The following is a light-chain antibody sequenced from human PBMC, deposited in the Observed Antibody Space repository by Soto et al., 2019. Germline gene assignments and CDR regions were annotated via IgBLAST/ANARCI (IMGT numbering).Light chain of an antibody. Sequence: AIQMTQSPSSLSASVGDRVTISCRASQGIGNALGWYQQKPGKAPKLLIYDVSSLESGVPSRFSGSGSGTEFTLAISSLQPDDFATYYCQQYNSYPWTFGQGTKVDI. CDR1: QGIGNA. CDR2: DVS. J-gene: IGKJ1*01. V-gene: IGKV1-13*02. CDR3: QQYNSYPWT.